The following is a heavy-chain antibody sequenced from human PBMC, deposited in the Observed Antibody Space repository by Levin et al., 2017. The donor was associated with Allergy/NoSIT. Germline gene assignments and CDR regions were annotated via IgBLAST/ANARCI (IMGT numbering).Heavy chain of an antibody. J-gene: IGHJ3*02. V-gene: IGHV3-23*01. Sequence: GESLKISCAASGFTFSSYAMSWVRQAPGKGLEWVSAISGSGGSTYYADSVKGRFTISRDNSKNTLYLQMNSLRAEDTAVYYCAKGLAYCGGDCFPDDAFDIWGQGTMVTVSS. CDR1: GFTFSSYA. D-gene: IGHD2-21*02. CDR3: AKGLAYCGGDCFPDDAFDI. CDR2: ISGSGGST.